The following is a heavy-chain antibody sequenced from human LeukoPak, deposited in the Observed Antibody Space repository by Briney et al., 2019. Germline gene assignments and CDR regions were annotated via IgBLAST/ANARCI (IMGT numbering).Heavy chain of an antibody. Sequence: GGSLRLSCAASGFTFSSYEMNWVRQAPGKGLEWVSYISSSGSTIYYADSVKGRFTISRDHAKNSLYLQMNSLRAEDTAVYYCARVSYYDSSGYEENPVFDYWGQGTLVTVSS. V-gene: IGHV3-48*03. J-gene: IGHJ4*02. CDR1: GFTFSSYE. CDR3: ARVSYYDSSGYEENPVFDY. D-gene: IGHD3-22*01. CDR2: ISSSGSTI.